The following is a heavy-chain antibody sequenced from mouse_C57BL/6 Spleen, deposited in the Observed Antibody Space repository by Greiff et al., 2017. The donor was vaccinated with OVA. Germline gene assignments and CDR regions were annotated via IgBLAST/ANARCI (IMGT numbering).Heavy chain of an antibody. J-gene: IGHJ1*03. D-gene: IGHD1-1*01. V-gene: IGHV1-52*01. CDR1: GYTFTSYW. CDR2: IDPSDSET. CDR3: AYEINDVWYFDV. Sequence: QVQLQQPGAELVRPGSSVKLSCKASGYTFTSYWMHWVKQRPIQGLEWIGNIDPSDSETHYNQKFKDKATLTVDKSSSTAYMQLSMLTAEDSAVYYCAYEINDVWYFDVWGTGTTVTVSS.